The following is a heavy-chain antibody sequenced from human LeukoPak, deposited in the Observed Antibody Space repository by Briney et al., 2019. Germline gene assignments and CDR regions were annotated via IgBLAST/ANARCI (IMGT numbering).Heavy chain of an antibody. Sequence: GGSLRLSCAPSGFTFSRHGMHWVRQAPGKGLEWVAIISNDGSRKYYAHSVEGRFTISRDNSKNTLYLQMNSLRAEDTAVYYCARSPSSGWYGGGVGSTYFDYWGQGTLVTVSS. CDR1: GFTFSRHG. CDR3: ARSPSSGWYGGGVGSTYFDY. J-gene: IGHJ4*02. D-gene: IGHD6-19*01. CDR2: ISNDGSRK. V-gene: IGHV3-30*03.